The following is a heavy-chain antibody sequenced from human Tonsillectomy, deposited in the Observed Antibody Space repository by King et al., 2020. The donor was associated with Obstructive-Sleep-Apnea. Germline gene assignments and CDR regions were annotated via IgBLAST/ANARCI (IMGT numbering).Heavy chain of an antibody. CDR1: GFSFSTYA. D-gene: IGHD4-17*01. J-gene: IGHJ6*02. V-gene: IGHV3-30-3*01. Sequence: QVQLVESGGGVVQPGRSLRLSCAASGFSFSTYALHWVRQAPGKGLEWVAVISYDLSNKWYADSVKGRFTISRDNSKNTLYLQMNSLRAEDTAVYYCAVPLNDGDYIRGYYYYGMDVWGQGTTVTVSS. CDR3: AVPLNDGDYIRGYYYYGMDV. CDR2: ISYDLSNK.